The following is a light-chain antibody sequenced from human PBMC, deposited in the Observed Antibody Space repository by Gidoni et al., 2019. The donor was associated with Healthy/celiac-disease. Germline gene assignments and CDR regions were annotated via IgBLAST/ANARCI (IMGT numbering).Light chain of an antibody. CDR2: LGS. Sequence: EIVMTQSPLSLPVTPGEPASISCRSSQSLLHSNGYNYLDWYLQKPGQSPQLLIYLGSNRASGVPDRFSGRGSGTDFTLKISRVEAEDVGVYYCMQALQTPLTFXGXTRVEIK. V-gene: IGKV2-28*01. J-gene: IGKJ4*01. CDR1: QSLLHSNGYNY. CDR3: MQALQTPLT.